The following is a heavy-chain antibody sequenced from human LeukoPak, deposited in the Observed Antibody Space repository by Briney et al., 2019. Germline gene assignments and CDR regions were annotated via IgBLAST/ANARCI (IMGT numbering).Heavy chain of an antibody. CDR2: IKSKTDGGTT. Sequence: GGSLRLSCAASGFTFSTYAMSWVRQAPGKGLEWVGRIKSKTDGGTTDYAAPVKGRFTISRDDSKNTLYLQMNSLKTEDTAVYYCTTDRGYYYDSSGYYYSVFYFDYWGQGTLVTVSS. CDR3: TTDRGYYYDSSGYYYSVFYFDY. V-gene: IGHV3-15*01. D-gene: IGHD3-22*01. J-gene: IGHJ4*02. CDR1: GFTFSTYA.